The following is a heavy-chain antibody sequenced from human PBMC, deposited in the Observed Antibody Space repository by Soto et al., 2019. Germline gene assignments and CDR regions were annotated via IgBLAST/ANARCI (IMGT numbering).Heavy chain of an antibody. V-gene: IGHV3-23*01. CDR1: GFTFSSYA. CDR2: ISGSGGST. J-gene: IGHJ4*02. D-gene: IGHD4-17*01. CDR3: VKDPLWGWMTTVTTVDY. Sequence: EVQLLESGGGLVQPGGSLRLSCAASGFTFSSYAMSWVRQAPGKGLEWVSAISGSGGSTYYADSVKGRFTISRDNSKNTLYLQMNSLRAEDTAVYYCVKDPLWGWMTTVTTVDYWGQGTLVTVSS.